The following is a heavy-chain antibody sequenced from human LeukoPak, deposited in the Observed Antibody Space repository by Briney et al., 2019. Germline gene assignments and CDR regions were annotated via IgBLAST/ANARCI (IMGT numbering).Heavy chain of an antibody. V-gene: IGHV3-30-3*01. CDR1: GFTFSNYA. J-gene: IGHJ4*02. D-gene: IGHD2-15*01. Sequence: GGSLRLSCATSGFTFSNYAMHWDRQAPGKGLEWVAVISNDGNNKHYIDSVKGRFTISRDNSKDTLYLQINSLRAEDTAVYYCGRVAPGGRHIDYWGQGTLVTVSS. CDR3: GRVAPGGRHIDY. CDR2: ISNDGNNK.